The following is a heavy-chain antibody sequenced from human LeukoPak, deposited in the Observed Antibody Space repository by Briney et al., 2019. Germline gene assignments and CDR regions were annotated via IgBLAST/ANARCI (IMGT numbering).Heavy chain of an antibody. D-gene: IGHD6-13*01. Sequence: GGSLRLSCAASGFTFDDYAMHWVRQAPGKGLEWVSGISWNSGSIGYADSVKGRFTISGDNAKNSLYLQMNSLRAEDTALYYCAKEYSSSWSHFDYWGQGTLVTVSS. CDR1: GFTFDDYA. CDR3: AKEYSSSWSHFDY. V-gene: IGHV3-9*01. CDR2: ISWNSGSI. J-gene: IGHJ4*02.